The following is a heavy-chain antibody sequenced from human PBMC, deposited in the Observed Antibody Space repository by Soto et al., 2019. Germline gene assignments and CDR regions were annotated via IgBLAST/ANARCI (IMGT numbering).Heavy chain of an antibody. CDR3: TTDRGFPDCSLTSCYSLDS. J-gene: IGHJ5*01. D-gene: IGHD2-2*02. CDR1: GFTFSNAW. V-gene: IGHV3-15*01. Sequence: PGGSLRLSCAASGFTFSNAWMTWVRQTPGKGLEWVGRIKSKIDGGTADYSAPVKGRFSISRDDSKNTLYLQMDNLKAEDTGLYYCTTDRGFPDCSLTSCYSLDSWGHGTPVTVSS. CDR2: IKSKIDGGTA.